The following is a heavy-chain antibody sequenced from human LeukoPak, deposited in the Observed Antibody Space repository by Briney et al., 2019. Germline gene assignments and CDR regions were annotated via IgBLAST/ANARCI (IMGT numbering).Heavy chain of an antibody. CDR2: TIPILGIA. CDR1: GGTFSSYT. CDR3: ARYLLRNEVAFDI. V-gene: IGHV1-69*02. Sequence: GASVKVSCKASGGTFSSYTISWVRQAPGQGLEWMGRTIPILGIANYAQKFQGRVTITADKSTSTAYMELSSLRSEDTAVYYCARYLLRNEVAFDIWGQGTMVTVSS. J-gene: IGHJ3*02. D-gene: IGHD2-21*01.